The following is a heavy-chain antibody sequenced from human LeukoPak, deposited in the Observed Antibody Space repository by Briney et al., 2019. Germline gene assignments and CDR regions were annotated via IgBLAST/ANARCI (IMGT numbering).Heavy chain of an antibody. Sequence: GESLKISCKASGYNFTNYWIGWVRQMPGKGLEWMGIIYPGDSDTRYSPSFQGQVTISGDKSISTAYLQWSSLKASDTAMYFCARDSSDFRVDSWGQGTLVTVSS. J-gene: IGHJ5*01. CDR2: IYPGDSDT. D-gene: IGHD3-22*01. CDR3: ARDSSDFRVDS. CDR1: GYNFTNYW. V-gene: IGHV5-51*01.